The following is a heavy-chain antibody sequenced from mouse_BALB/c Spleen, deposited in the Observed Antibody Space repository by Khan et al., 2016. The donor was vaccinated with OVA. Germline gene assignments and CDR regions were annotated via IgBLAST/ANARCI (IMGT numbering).Heavy chain of an antibody. CDR3: ARWNYGYDGYFDY. J-gene: IGHJ2*01. CDR1: GDSITSGY. Sequence: EVQLQESGPSLVKPSQTLSLTCSVTGDSITSGYWNWIRRFPGNKLEYMGYISYSDSTFYNPSLISRISITRDTSKNQYYLQLNSVTTEDTATYYCARWNYGYDGYFDYGGQGTTLTVSS. CDR2: ISYSDST. V-gene: IGHV3-8*02. D-gene: IGHD2-14*01.